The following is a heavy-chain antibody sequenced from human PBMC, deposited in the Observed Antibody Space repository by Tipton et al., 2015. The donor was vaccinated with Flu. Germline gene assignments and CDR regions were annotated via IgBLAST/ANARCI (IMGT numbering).Heavy chain of an antibody. CDR2: IKQDGSVK. CDR1: GFTFANYW. D-gene: IGHD6-6*01. Sequence: SLRLSCAASGFTFANYWMNWVRQAPGKGLEWVANIKQDGSVKYYVDSAKGRFTISRDNAETSLYLQMNSLRAEDTAVYYCARAVGSSSSYWGQGTLVTVSS. V-gene: IGHV3-7*03. J-gene: IGHJ4*02. CDR3: ARAVGSSSSY.